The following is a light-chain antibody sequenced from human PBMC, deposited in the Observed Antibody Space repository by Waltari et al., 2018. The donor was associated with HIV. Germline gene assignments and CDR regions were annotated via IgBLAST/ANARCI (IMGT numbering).Light chain of an antibody. CDR2: GAS. CDR1: QSLTGNS. V-gene: IGKV3-20*01. J-gene: IGKJ2*03. Sequence: IVLTQSPRNLYLSPGERATLSCRASQSLTGNSLAWYQQIPGQPPRLLMYGASNRATGIPDRFTAFGSGTGFTLTISELEPADSAIYFCQQHDNSLYSFGQVTKLEIK. CDR3: QQHDNSLYS.